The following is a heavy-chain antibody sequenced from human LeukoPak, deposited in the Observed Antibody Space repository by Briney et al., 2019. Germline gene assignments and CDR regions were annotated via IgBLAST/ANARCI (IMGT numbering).Heavy chain of an antibody. Sequence: ASVKVSCKASGNTFTGYYVHWVRQAPGQGLEWMGWINPKSGGTNYAQRFQGRVTMTGDTSITTAYMEVSRLRSDDTAVYYCARSGYYYGLDVWGQGTTVTLSS. V-gene: IGHV1-2*02. J-gene: IGHJ6*02. D-gene: IGHD3-22*01. CDR3: ARSGYYYGLDV. CDR1: GNTFTGYY. CDR2: INPKSGGT.